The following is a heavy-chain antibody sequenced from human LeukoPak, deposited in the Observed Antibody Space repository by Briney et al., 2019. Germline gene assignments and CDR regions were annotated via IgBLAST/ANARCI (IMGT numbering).Heavy chain of an antibody. D-gene: IGHD2-2*02. V-gene: IGHV3-23*01. CDR2: ISGSGGST. CDR1: GFTFSIYA. Sequence: GGSLRLSCAASGFTFSIYAMSWVRQAPGKGLEWVSAISGSGGSTYYADSVKGRFTISRDNSKNTLYLQMNSLRAEDTAVYYCAREADPDLIVVVPAAIPAFDYWGQGTLVTVSS. J-gene: IGHJ4*02. CDR3: AREADPDLIVVVPAAIPAFDY.